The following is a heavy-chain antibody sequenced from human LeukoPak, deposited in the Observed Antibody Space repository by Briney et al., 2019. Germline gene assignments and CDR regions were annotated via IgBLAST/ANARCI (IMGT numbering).Heavy chain of an antibody. J-gene: IGHJ4*02. Sequence: PGGSLRLSCAASGSTFSSYGMHWVRQAPGKGLEWVAVISYDGSNKYYADSVKGRFTISRDNSKNTLYLQMNSLRAEDTAVYYCARDFSGASRIDYWGQGTLVTVSS. CDR2: ISYDGSNK. CDR3: ARDFSGASRIDY. CDR1: GSTFSSYG. V-gene: IGHV3-30*03. D-gene: IGHD1-26*01.